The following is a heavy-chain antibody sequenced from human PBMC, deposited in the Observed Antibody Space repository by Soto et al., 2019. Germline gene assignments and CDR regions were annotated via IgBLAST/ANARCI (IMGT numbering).Heavy chain of an antibody. J-gene: IGHJ4*02. CDR3: AKKRITPTGRTFPADY. D-gene: IGHD1-1*01. CDR2: ISSSGDGT. CDR1: GFIFSSYT. Sequence: GGSLRLSCAASGFIFSSYTMSWVRQAPGKGLEWVSLISSSGDGTYYADSVKGRFTISRDNSKNTLYLQMNSLRAEDTAIYYCAKKRITPTGRTFPADYWGQGTLVTVSS. V-gene: IGHV3-23*01.